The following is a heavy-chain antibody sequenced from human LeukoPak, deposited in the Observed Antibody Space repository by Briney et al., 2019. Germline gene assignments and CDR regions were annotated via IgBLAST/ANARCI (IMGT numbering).Heavy chain of an antibody. J-gene: IGHJ4*02. CDR3: ARVDYDSSGYLPH. D-gene: IGHD3-22*01. V-gene: IGHV1-18*01. Sequence: QKLQGRVTMTTDTSTSTAYMELRSLRSDDTAVYYCARVDYDSSGYLPHWGQGTLVTVSS.